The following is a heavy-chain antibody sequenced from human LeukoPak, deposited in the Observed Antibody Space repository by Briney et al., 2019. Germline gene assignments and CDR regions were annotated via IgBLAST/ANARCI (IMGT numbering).Heavy chain of an antibody. CDR2: IYYSGST. V-gene: IGHV4-30-4*08. D-gene: IGHD3-10*01. J-gene: IGHJ4*02. CDR1: GGSISSGDYY. CDR3: ARDWGVTLLDY. Sequence: SSETLSLTCTVSGGSISSGDYYRSWIRQPPGKGLEWIGYIYYSGSTYYNPSLKSRVTISVDTSKNQFSLKLSSVTAADTAVYYCARDWGVTLLDYWGQGTLVTVSS.